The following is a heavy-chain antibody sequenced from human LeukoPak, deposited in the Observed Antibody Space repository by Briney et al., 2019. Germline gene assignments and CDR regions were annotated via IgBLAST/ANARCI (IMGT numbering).Heavy chain of an antibody. CDR3: ARPTSGWYAGGFDY. CDR1: GFTFINYA. D-gene: IGHD6-19*01. Sequence: PGGSLRLSCAASGFTFINYAMNWVRQAPGKGLEWVSALSFSGLTTYYADSVRGRFTISRDNSKSTLYLQMNSLRAEDTALYYCARPTSGWYAGGFDYWDQGILVTVPS. J-gene: IGHJ4*02. CDR2: LSFSGLTT. V-gene: IGHV3-23*01.